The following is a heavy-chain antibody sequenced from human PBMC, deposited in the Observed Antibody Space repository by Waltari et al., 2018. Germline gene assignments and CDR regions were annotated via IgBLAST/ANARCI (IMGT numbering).Heavy chain of an antibody. J-gene: IGHJ4*02. CDR1: GGSISSRSYY. V-gene: IGHV4-39*01. Sequence: LQLQESGPGLVKPSETLSLTCTVSGGSISSRSYYWGWIRPPPGKGLEWIGSIYYSGSTYYNPSLKSRFTISVDTSKNQFSLKLSSVTAADTAVYYCARLAEGSSWYVPPFDYWGQGTLVTVSS. D-gene: IGHD6-13*01. CDR3: ARLAEGSSWYVPPFDY. CDR2: IYYSGST.